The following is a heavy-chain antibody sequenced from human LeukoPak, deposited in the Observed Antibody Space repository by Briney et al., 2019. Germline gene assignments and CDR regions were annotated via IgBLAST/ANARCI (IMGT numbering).Heavy chain of an antibody. Sequence: GGSLRLSCAASGFTFSSYGMHWVRQAPGKGLEWLAVIWYDGSNKYYADSVKGRFTISRDNSKNTLYLQMNSLRAEDTAVYYCARDLHRGFDYWGQGTLVTVSS. J-gene: IGHJ4*02. CDR3: ARDLHRGFDY. CDR1: GFTFSSYG. D-gene: IGHD3-10*01. CDR2: IWYDGSNK. V-gene: IGHV3-33*01.